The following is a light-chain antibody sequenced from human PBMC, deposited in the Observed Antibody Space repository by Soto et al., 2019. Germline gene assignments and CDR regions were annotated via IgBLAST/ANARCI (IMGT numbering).Light chain of an antibody. J-gene: IGLJ7*01. CDR2: DVS. V-gene: IGLV2-14*01. CDR1: SSDVGGYNY. CDR3: RSSTSSSHSV. Sequence: QSVLTQPASVSGSPGQSITISCTGTSSDVGGYNYVSWYQQHPGKAPKLMIYDVSNRPSGVSNRFSGSKSGNTASLTISMLQAEFETFCYRRSSTSSSHSVFG.